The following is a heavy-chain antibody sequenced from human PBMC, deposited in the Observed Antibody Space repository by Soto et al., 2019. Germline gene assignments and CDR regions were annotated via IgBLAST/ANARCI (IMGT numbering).Heavy chain of an antibody. CDR3: AKDMKAGILYYYGMDV. CDR2: ISGSGGST. J-gene: IGHJ6*02. V-gene: IGHV3-23*01. D-gene: IGHD6-19*01. CDR1: GLSFSSYA. Sequence: QTGGSLRLSCAASGLSFSSYAMSWVRQAPGKGPEWVSAISGSGGSTYYADSVKGRFTISRDNSKNTLYLQMNSLRAEDTAVYYCAKDMKAGILYYYGMDVWGQGTTVTVSS.